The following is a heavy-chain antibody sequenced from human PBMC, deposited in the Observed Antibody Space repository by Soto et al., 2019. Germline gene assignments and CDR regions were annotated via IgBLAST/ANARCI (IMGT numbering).Heavy chain of an antibody. D-gene: IGHD2-2*01. CDR1: GFTFSSYS. J-gene: IGHJ3*02. CDR2: ISSSSSTI. V-gene: IGHV3-48*01. CDR3: ARVRGYCSSTSCPVGDAFDI. Sequence: GGSLILSCAASGFTFSSYSMNWVRQAPGKGLEWVSYISSSSSTIYYADSVKGRFTISRDNAKNSLYLQMNSLRAEDTAVYYCARVRGYCSSTSCPVGDAFDIWGQGTMVTGSS.